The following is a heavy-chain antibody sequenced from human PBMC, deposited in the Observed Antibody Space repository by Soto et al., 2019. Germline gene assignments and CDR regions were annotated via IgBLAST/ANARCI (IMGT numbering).Heavy chain of an antibody. Sequence: ASETLSLTCTVSGVSISSGDYYWSWIRQPPGKGLEWIGYIYYSGSTYYNPSLKSRVTISVDTSKNQFSLKLSSVTAADTAVYYCARVGGTIDYWGQGTLVTVSS. CDR1: GVSISSGDYY. CDR3: ARVGGTIDY. J-gene: IGHJ4*02. D-gene: IGHD2-2*01. CDR2: IYYSGST. V-gene: IGHV4-30-4*02.